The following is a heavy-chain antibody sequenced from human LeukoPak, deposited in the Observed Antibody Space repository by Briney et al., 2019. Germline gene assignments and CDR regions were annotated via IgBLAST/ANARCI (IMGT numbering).Heavy chain of an antibody. V-gene: IGHV3-21*01. Sequence: GGSLRLSCAASGFTFDDYAMHWVRQAPGKGLEWVSSISSSSTYIYYADSVKGRFTISRDNAKNSLYLQMNSLRAEDTAVYYCASARWPDAFDIWGQGTMVTVSS. J-gene: IGHJ3*02. D-gene: IGHD4-23*01. CDR2: ISSSSTYI. CDR3: ASARWPDAFDI. CDR1: GFTFDDYA.